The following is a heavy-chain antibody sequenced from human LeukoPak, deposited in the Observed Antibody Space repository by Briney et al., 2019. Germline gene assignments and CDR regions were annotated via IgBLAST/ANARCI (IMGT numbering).Heavy chain of an antibody. J-gene: IGHJ4*02. CDR1: GYTFTSYH. CDR2: INPSGGST. CDR3: ARVRAGDRGFFDY. Sequence: GASVKVSCKASGYTFTSYHMHWVRQAPGQGLEWMGIINPSGGSTSYAQKLQGRVTMTRDTSTSTVYMELSSLRSEDTAVYYCARVRAGDRGFFDYWGQGTLVTVSS. D-gene: IGHD7-27*01. V-gene: IGHV1-46*01.